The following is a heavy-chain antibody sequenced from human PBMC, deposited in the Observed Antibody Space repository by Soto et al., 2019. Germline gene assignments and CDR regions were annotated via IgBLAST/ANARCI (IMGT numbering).Heavy chain of an antibody. V-gene: IGHV3-48*01. CDR3: ARENPTRGGGAFDI. CDR1: GFTFSSYS. J-gene: IGHJ3*02. Sequence: EVQLVESGGGLVQPGGSLRLSCAASGFTFSSYSMNWVRQAPGKGLEWVSYISSSSNTIYYADSVKGRFTISRDNAENSLYLQMNSLRAEDTAVYHCARENPTRGGGAFDIWGQGTMVTVSS. CDR2: ISSSSNTI. D-gene: IGHD3-16*01.